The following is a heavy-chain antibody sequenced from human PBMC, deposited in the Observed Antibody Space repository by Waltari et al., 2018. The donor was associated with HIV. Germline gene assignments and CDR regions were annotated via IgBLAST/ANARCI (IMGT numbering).Heavy chain of an antibody. Sequence: VQLVQSGAEVKKPGASVKVSCKASGYTFTGYYLHWVRQAPGQGLEWMGRINPNSGGTNYAQKFQGRVTMTRDTSISTAYIELSRLRSDDTAVYYCARIHQAHRYYYDSSGYSVYFDYWGQGTLVTVSS. CDR2: INPNSGGT. D-gene: IGHD3-22*01. J-gene: IGHJ4*02. V-gene: IGHV1-2*06. CDR3: ARIHQAHRYYYDSSGYSVYFDY. CDR1: GYTFTGYY.